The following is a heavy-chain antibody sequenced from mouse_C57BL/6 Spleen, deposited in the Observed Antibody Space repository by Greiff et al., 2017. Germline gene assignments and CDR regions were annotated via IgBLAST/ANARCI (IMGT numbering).Heavy chain of an antibody. CDR3: AIYYDYDDGAWFAY. D-gene: IGHD2-4*01. Sequence: QVQLQHPGAELVKPGASVKMSCKASGYTFTSYWITWVKQRPGQGLEWIGDIYPGSGSTNYNEKFKSKATLTVDTSSSTAYMQLSSLTSEDSAVYYCAIYYDYDDGAWFAYWGQGTLVTVSA. CDR1: GYTFTSYW. CDR2: IYPGSGST. V-gene: IGHV1-55*01. J-gene: IGHJ3*01.